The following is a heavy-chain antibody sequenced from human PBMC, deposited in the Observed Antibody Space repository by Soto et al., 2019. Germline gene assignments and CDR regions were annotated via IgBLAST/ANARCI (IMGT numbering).Heavy chain of an antibody. D-gene: IGHD3-22*01. CDR2: IYYSGFT. V-gene: IGHV4-30-4*01. CDR3: ASEYSYDSSDPGHYGMDV. Sequence: SETLTLTGTVSGNSVSSGSYYWTWFRQPSGQGLEWIGYIYYSGFTYYTPSLKSPVTISVDTSKNQFSLKLSSVTAADTAVYYCASEYSYDSSDPGHYGMDVWAQGTTVTVSS. CDR1: GNSVSSGSYY. J-gene: IGHJ6*02.